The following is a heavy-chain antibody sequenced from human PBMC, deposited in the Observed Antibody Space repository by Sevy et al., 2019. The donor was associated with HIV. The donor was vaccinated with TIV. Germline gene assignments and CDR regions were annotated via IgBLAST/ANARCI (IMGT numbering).Heavy chain of an antibody. D-gene: IGHD3-3*01. J-gene: IGHJ4*02. CDR2: IKQDGSEK. CDR1: GFTFSSYW. CDR3: ARDDQPGGSGYSYYDFWSGYSQPRSPYFDY. V-gene: IGHV3-7*03. Sequence: GGSLRLSCAASGFTFSSYWMSWVRQAPGKGLEWVANIKQDGSEKYYVDSVKGRFIISRDNAKNSLYLQMNSLRAEDTAVYYCARDDQPGGSGYSYYDFWSGYSQPRSPYFDYWGQGTLVTVSS.